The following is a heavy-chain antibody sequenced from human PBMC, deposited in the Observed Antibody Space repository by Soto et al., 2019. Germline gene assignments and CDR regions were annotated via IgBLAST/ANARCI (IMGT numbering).Heavy chain of an antibody. V-gene: IGHV4-59*01. D-gene: IGHD3-3*01. J-gene: IGHJ4*02. CDR2: IYYSGST. CDR1: GGSISSYY. CDR3: AKVQSITIFGVAPYFDY. Sequence: QVQLQESGPGLVKPSETLSLTCTVSGGSISSYYWSWIRQPPGKGLEWIGYIYYSGSTNYNPSLKRRVTIPVATSKNQFSLKLSSVTAADTAVYYCAKVQSITIFGVAPYFDYWGQGTLVTVSS.